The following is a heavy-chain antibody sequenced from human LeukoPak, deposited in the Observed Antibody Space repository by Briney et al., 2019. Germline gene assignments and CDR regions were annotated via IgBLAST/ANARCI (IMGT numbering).Heavy chain of an antibody. V-gene: IGHV3-23*01. D-gene: IGHD3-22*01. CDR2: ISPSGDRT. CDR1: GFTFSSYA. Sequence: GGSLRLSCAASGFTFSSYAMSWVRQAPGKGLEWVSFISPSGDRTSNADSVEGRFTISRDSTRNTLYLQMNSLRDEDTGVYYCAIMHGYYDGSGFWVQWGQGTLVTVSS. CDR3: AIMHGYYDGSGFWVQ. J-gene: IGHJ4*02.